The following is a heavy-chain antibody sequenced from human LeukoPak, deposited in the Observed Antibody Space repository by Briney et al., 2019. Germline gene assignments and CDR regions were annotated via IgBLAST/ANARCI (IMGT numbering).Heavy chain of an antibody. Sequence: GGSLRSSCTASGFTFGDYAMTWVRQAPGKGLEWVGYIRSRAYGGAAEYAASVKGRFTITRDDSKSIAYLQMSNLNTEDTAVYYCAASSGFDNWGQGTLVTVSS. CDR3: AASSGFDN. V-gene: IGHV3-49*04. CDR2: IRSRAYGGAA. CDR1: GFTFGDYA. D-gene: IGHD6-25*01. J-gene: IGHJ4*02.